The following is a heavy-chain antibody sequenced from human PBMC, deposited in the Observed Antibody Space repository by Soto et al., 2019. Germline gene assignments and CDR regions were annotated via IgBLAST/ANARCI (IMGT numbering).Heavy chain of an antibody. J-gene: IGHJ4*02. CDR1: GGSISSSSYY. Sequence: SETLSLTYTVSGGSISSSSYYWGWIRQPPGKGLEWIGSIYYSGSTYYNPSLKSRVTISVDTSKNQFSLKLSSVTAADTAVYYCARHGAGGYSGYDYPFDYWGQGTLVTVSS. CDR3: ARHGAGGYSGYDYPFDY. V-gene: IGHV4-39*01. CDR2: IYYSGST. D-gene: IGHD5-12*01.